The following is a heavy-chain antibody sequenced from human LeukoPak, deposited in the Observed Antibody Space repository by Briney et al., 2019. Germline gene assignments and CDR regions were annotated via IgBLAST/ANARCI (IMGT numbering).Heavy chain of an antibody. CDR2: IYHSGST. Sequence: SETLSLTCNVSGASLSSYFWSWIRQPPGKGLEWIGSIYHSGSTYYNPSLKSRVTISVDTSKNQFSLKLSSVTAADTAVYYCARVSGSGSYRLFDYWGQGTLVTVSS. CDR1: GASLSSYF. J-gene: IGHJ4*02. V-gene: IGHV4-59*01. CDR3: ARVSGSGSYRLFDY. D-gene: IGHD3-10*01.